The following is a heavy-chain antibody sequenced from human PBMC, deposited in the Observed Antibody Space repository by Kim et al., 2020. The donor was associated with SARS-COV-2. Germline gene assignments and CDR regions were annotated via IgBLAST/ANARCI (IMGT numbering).Heavy chain of an antibody. J-gene: IGHJ4*02. CDR2: ISGSGTST. Sequence: GGSLRLSCAASGFTFSSYAMSWVRQAPGKGLEWVSAISGSGTSTYYADSVKGRVIISRDNSKNTLFLQMNSLRADDTALYYCAKEGPYGSGSYLDSWGPGILVTVSS. CDR3: AKEGPYGSGSYLDS. V-gene: IGHV3-23*01. CDR1: GFTFSSYA. D-gene: IGHD3-10*01.